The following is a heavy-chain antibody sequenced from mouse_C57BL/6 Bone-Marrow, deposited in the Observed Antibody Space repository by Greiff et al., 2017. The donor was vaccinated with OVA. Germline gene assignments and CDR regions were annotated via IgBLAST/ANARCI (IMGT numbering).Heavy chain of an antibody. Sequence: VQLQQPGAELVKPGASVKLSCKASGYTFTSYWMHWVKQRPGQGLEWIGMIHPNSGSTNYNEKFKSKATLTVDKSSSTAYMQLSSLTSEDSAVYYCARLLRCYYAMDYWGQGTSVTVSS. CDR2: IHPNSGST. J-gene: IGHJ4*01. CDR3: ARLLRCYYAMDY. D-gene: IGHD1-1*01. V-gene: IGHV1-64*01. CDR1: GYTFTSYW.